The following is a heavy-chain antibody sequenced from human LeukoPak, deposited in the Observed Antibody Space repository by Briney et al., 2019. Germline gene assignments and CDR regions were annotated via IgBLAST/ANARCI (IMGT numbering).Heavy chain of an antibody. CDR1: GFTFSSYA. CDR2: ISGSGTST. Sequence: SGGSLRLSCAASGFTFSSYAMSWVRQAPGKGLEWVSGISGSGTSTFYADSVKGQFTISRDNSKNTLYLQMNSLRAEDTAVYYCAKESVKDSSGYYFDYWGQGTLVTVSS. D-gene: IGHD3-22*01. J-gene: IGHJ4*02. V-gene: IGHV3-23*01. CDR3: AKESVKDSSGYYFDY.